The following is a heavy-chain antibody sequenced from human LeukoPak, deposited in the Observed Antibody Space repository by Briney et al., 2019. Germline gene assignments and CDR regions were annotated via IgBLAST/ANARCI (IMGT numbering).Heavy chain of an antibody. Sequence: SETLSLTCAVYGGSFSGYYWSWIRQPPGKGLEWIGEINHSGSTNYNPSLKSRVTISVDTSKNQFSLKLSSVPAADTAVYYCARAYCSSTSCYLSWFDPWGQGTLVTVSS. CDR1: GGSFSGYY. D-gene: IGHD2-2*01. CDR2: INHSGST. CDR3: ARAYCSSTSCYLSWFDP. J-gene: IGHJ5*02. V-gene: IGHV4-34*01.